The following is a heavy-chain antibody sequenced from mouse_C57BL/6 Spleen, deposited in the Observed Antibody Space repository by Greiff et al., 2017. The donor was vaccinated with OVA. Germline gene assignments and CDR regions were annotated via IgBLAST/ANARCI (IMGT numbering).Heavy chain of an antibody. Sequence: VQLKQSGPELVKPGASVKIPCKASGYTFTDYNMDWVKQSHGKSLEWIGDNNPNNGGTIYNQKFKGKATLTVDKSSSTAYMELRSLTSEDTAVYYCARCGTVVGFDYWGQGTTLTVSS. V-gene: IGHV1-18*01. D-gene: IGHD1-1*02. CDR3: ARCGTVVGFDY. J-gene: IGHJ2*01. CDR2: NNPNNGGT. CDR1: GYTFTDYN.